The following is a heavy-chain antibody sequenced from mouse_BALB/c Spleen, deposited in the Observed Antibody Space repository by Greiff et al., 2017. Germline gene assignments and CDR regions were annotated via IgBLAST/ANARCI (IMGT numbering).Heavy chain of an antibody. D-gene: IGHD1-1*02. V-gene: IGHV1-15*01. CDR3: ARSRWGYAMDY. Sequence: QVQLQQSGAELVRPGASVTLSCKASGYTFTDYEMHWVKQTPVHGLEWIGAIDPETGGTAYNQKFKGKATLTADKSSSTAYMQLSSLTSDDSAVYFCARSRWGYAMDYWGQGTSVTVSS. J-gene: IGHJ4*01. CDR1: GYTFTDYE. CDR2: IDPETGGT.